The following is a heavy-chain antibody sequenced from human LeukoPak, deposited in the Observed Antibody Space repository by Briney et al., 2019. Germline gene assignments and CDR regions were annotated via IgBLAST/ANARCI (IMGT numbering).Heavy chain of an antibody. Sequence: PGGSLRLSCAASGFTFSSYSMNWVRQAPGKGLEWVSYISTSSSTIYYADSVKGRFTISRDNSKNTLYLQMNSLRAEDTAVYYCAKDLTGPHGNYWGQGTLVTVSS. CDR2: ISTSSSTI. CDR3: AKDLTGPHGNY. D-gene: IGHD3-9*01. V-gene: IGHV3-48*01. J-gene: IGHJ4*02. CDR1: GFTFSSYS.